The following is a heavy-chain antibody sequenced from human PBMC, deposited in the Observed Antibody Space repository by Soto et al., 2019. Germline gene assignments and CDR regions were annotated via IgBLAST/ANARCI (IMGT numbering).Heavy chain of an antibody. CDR3: GRGPSPRAPAGGTPYYYAMDV. D-gene: IGHD6-13*01. Sequence: ASVKVSCKASGYDFTAYDINWVRQASGQGLEWMGWMNPINGAAGSARRFQGRISMTRNTATGTAYLELTSLRSDDSAVYYCGRGPSPRAPAGGTPYYYAMDVWGQGTTVTVTS. CDR1: GYDFTAYD. CDR2: MNPINGAA. J-gene: IGHJ6*02. V-gene: IGHV1-8*02.